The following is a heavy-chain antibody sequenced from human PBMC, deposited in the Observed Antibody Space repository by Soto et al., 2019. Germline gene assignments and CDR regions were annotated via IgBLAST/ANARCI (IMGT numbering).Heavy chain of an antibody. Sequence: ASVKVSCKASGGTFSSYAISWVRQAPGQGLEWMGGIIPIFGTANYAQKFQGRVTITADESTSTAYMELSSLRSEDTAVYYCARDSGLVSNWFDPWGQGTLVTVSS. CDR3: ARDSGLVSNWFDP. CDR2: IIPIFGTA. D-gene: IGHD6-19*01. J-gene: IGHJ5*02. CDR1: GGTFSSYA. V-gene: IGHV1-69*13.